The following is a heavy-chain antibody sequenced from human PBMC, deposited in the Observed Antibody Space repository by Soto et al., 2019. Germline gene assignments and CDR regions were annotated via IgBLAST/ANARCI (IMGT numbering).Heavy chain of an antibody. V-gene: IGHV3-21*01. Sequence: GGSLRLSCAASGFTFSSYSMNWVRQAPGKGLEWVSSISSSSSYIYYADSVKGRFTISRDNAKNSLYLQMNSLRAEDTAVYYCALMRERVAAAEDYYYGMDVSGQGTTLTVSS. CDR2: ISSSSSYI. CDR1: GFTFSSYS. CDR3: ALMRERVAAAEDYYYGMDV. D-gene: IGHD6-13*01. J-gene: IGHJ6*02.